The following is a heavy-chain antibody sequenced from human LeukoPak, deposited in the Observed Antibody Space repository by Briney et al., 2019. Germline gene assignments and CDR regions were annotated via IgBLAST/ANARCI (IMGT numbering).Heavy chain of an antibody. CDR2: ISSSSSYI. D-gene: IGHD6-13*01. CDR1: GFTFSSYS. V-gene: IGHV3-21*01. J-gene: IGHJ3*02. Sequence: PGGSLRLSCAASGFTFSSYSMNWVRQAPGEGLEWVSSISSSSSYIYYADSVKGRFTISRDNAKNSLYLQMNSLRAEDTAVYYCARDYLSSSWYIPSGDAFDIWGQGTMVTVSS. CDR3: ARDYLSSSWYIPSGDAFDI.